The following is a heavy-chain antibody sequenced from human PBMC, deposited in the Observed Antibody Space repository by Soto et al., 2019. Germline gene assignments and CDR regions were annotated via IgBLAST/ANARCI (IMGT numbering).Heavy chain of an antibody. V-gene: IGHV3-49*04. J-gene: IGHJ4*02. Sequence: GGSLRLSWSGFGVTFAQYAFTWARPAAGKGLEWLGFISSEANGGTTDHAAFLRGRATISRDDSKGIAYLEVKGLQSDDTCIFNCTRFYSEQRGYFVHWGQGT. D-gene: IGHD2-15*01. CDR1: GVTFAQYA. CDR3: TRFYSEQRGYFVH. CDR2: ISSEANGGTT.